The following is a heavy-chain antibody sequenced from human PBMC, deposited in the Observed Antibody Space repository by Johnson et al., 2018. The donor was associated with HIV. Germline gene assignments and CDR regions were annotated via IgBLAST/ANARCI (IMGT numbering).Heavy chain of an antibody. CDR2: ISGSGGST. CDR3: ARDPPSYGSGSYFRAFDI. Sequence: MQLVESGGGVVQPGGSLRLSCAASGFTFSSYWMSWVRQAPGKGLEWVSAISGSGGSTYYADSVKGRFTISRDNSKNTLYLQMNSLRAEDTAVYYCARDPPSYGSGSYFRAFDIWGQGTMVTVAS. J-gene: IGHJ3*02. D-gene: IGHD3-10*01. V-gene: IGHV3-23*04. CDR1: GFTFSSYW.